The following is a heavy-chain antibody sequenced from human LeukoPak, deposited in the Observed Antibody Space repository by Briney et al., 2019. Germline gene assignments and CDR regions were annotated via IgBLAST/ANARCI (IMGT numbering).Heavy chain of an antibody. CDR3: ARDRRREGSWDY. V-gene: IGHV3-48*04. J-gene: IGHJ4*02. CDR2: ISSSGSTI. D-gene: IGHD3-10*01. Sequence: GGSLRLSCVASGFSLSTYSMNWVRQAPGKGLEWVSYISSSGSTIYYADSVKGRFTISRDNAKNSLYLQMNSLRAEDTAVYYCARDRRREGSWDYWGQGTLVTVSS. CDR1: GFSLSTYS.